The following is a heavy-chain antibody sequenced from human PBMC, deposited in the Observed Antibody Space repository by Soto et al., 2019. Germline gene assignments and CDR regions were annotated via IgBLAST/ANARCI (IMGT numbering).Heavy chain of an antibody. CDR2: IYYSGST. V-gene: IGHV4-39*07. CDR3: ARDRGVSPPNYYYYGMDV. J-gene: IGHJ6*02. D-gene: IGHD3-10*01. CDR1: GGSISSSSYY. Sequence: TSETLSLTCTVSGGSISSSSYYWGWIRQPPGKGLEWIGSIYYSGSTYYNPSLKSRVTISVDTSKNQFSLKLSSVTAEDTAVYYCARDRGVSPPNYYYYGMDVWGQGTTVTVSS.